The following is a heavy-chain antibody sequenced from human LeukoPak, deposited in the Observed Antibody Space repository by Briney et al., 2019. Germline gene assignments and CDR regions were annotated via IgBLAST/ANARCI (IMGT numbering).Heavy chain of an antibody. J-gene: IGHJ4*02. V-gene: IGHV3-30*18. CDR3: AKETLVVAALDY. CDR1: GFTFSSYG. CDR2: ILYDGSNK. Sequence: GGSLTLSCVASGFTFSSYGMHWVRQAQGKGLEWVAVILYDGSNKYYADSVKERFIICRDTCKNTLYLQMNSLRGEHTGMYYCAKETLVVAALDYWGQGTLVTVSS. D-gene: IGHD2-15*01.